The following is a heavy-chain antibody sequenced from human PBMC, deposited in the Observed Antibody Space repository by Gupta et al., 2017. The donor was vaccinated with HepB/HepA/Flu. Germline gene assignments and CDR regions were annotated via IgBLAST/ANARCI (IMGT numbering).Heavy chain of an antibody. CDR3: ARRNFFDY. CDR2: ISSRGGST. V-gene: IGHV3-23*01. Sequence: EVQLLESGGGLVQPGGSLRLSCAASGFTFSSYGMSWVRQAPGKGLEWVSGISSRGGSTDYADSVKGRFTISRENSNKPLYMKMNSLRAEDTAVDYGARRNFFDYGGQGTMVTVYS. CDR1: GFTFSSYG. J-gene: IGHJ4*02.